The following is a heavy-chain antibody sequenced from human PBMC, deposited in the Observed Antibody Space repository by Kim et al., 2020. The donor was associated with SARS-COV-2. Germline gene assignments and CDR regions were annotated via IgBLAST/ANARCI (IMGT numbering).Heavy chain of an antibody. CDR3: ARGGRAGDY. V-gene: IGHV3-7*01. CDR2: IKEDGSEK. D-gene: IGHD3-10*01. CDR1: GFTFSYYW. J-gene: IGHJ4*02. Sequence: GGSLRLSCVASGFTFSYYWMSWVRQAPGKGLEWLAQIKEDGSEKFYVDSVKGRFTISRDNAKNSLYLQMDSLRAADTAVYYCARGGRAGDYWGQGTRVT.